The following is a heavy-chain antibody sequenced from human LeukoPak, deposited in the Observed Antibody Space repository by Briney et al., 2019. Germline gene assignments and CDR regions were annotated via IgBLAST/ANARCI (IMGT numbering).Heavy chain of an antibody. V-gene: IGHV1-2*06. J-gene: IGHJ4*02. D-gene: IGHD6-19*01. Sequence: ASVKVSCKASGYTFTGYYVHWVRQAPGQGLEWMGRINPNSGDTNYAQKFQGRVTMTRDTSISTAYMELSRLRSDDTAVYYCANTGYSSGWPHFDYWGQGTLVTVSS. CDR2: INPNSGDT. CDR1: GYTFTGYY. CDR3: ANTGYSSGWPHFDY.